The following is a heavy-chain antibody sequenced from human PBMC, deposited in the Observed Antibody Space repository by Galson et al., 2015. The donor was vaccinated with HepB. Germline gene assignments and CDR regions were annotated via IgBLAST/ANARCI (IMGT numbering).Heavy chain of an antibody. Sequence: SLRLSCAASGFTFSSYSMNWVRQAPGKGLEWVSSISSSGSYIYYADSVKGRFTISRDNAKNSLYLQMNSLRAEDTAVYYCARLVDTSMCDYWGQGTLVTVSS. J-gene: IGHJ4*02. CDR2: ISSSGSYI. V-gene: IGHV3-21*01. CDR3: ARLVDTSMCDY. CDR1: GFTFSSYS. D-gene: IGHD5-18*01.